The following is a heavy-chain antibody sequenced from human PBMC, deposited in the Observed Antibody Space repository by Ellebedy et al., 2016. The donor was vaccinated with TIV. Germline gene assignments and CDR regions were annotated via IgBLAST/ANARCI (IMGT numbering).Heavy chain of an antibody. CDR1: GGSISNYY. J-gene: IGHJ5*02. V-gene: IGHV4-59*01. CDR2: IYYSGST. D-gene: IGHD3-10*01. Sequence: MPSETLSLTCIVSGGSISNYYWSRIRQPPGKGLEWIGSIYYSGSTNYNPSLKSRVIISVDTSKNQFSLKLNSVTAADTAVYYCARDLAGGSGRFDPWGQGTLVAVSS. CDR3: ARDLAGGSGRFDP.